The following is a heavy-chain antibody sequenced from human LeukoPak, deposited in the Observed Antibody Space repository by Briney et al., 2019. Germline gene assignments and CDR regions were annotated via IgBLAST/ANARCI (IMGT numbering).Heavy chain of an antibody. CDR3: AKGVYYDFWSGYPYFDY. D-gene: IGHD3-3*01. J-gene: IGHJ4*02. CDR2: ISGSGGST. CDR1: GFTFSSYA. V-gene: IGHV3-23*01. Sequence: PGGSLRLSCAASGFTFSSYAMSWVRQAPGKGLEWVSAISGSGGSTYYADSVKGRFTISRDNSKNTLYLQMNSLRAEDTAVYYCAKGVYYDFWSGYPYFDYWGQGALVTVSS.